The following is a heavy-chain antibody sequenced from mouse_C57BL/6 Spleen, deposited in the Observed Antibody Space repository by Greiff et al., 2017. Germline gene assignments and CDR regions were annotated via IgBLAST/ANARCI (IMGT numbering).Heavy chain of an antibody. CDR3: ARHEYHAMDY. Sequence: QVHVKQSGAELVKPGASVKISCKASGYAFSSYWMNWVKQRPGKGLEWIGQIYPGDGDTNYNGKFKGKATLTADKSSSTAYMQISSLTSEDSAVYFCARHEYHAMDYWGQGTSVTVSS. V-gene: IGHV1-80*01. CDR1: GYAFSSYW. CDR2: IYPGDGDT. J-gene: IGHJ4*01.